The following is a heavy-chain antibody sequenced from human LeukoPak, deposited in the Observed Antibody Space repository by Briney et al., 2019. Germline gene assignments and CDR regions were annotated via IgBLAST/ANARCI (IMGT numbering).Heavy chain of an antibody. CDR3: ARGWGLDV. Sequence: GESLKISCKGSGYTFTTYWIGWVRQMPGKGLEWMGIMYPGDSDTRYSPSLQGQVTISADKSISTAYLQWSSLTASDTAMYYCARGWGLDVWGQGTTVTVSS. D-gene: IGHD2-15*01. J-gene: IGHJ6*02. CDR2: MYPGDSDT. V-gene: IGHV5-51*01. CDR1: GYTFTTYW.